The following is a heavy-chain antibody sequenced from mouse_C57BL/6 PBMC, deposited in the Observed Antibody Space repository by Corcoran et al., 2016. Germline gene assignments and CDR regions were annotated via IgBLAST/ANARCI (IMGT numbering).Heavy chain of an antibody. CDR3: ARGRGPHYWYFDV. D-gene: IGHD3-3*01. CDR1: GYAFSSYW. Sequence: QVQLQQSGAELVKPGASVKISCKASGYAFSSYWMNWVKQRPGKGLEWIGQIYPGDGDTNYNGKFKGKATLTADKSSSTAYMQLSILTSEDSAVYFCARGRGPHYWYFDVWGTGTTVTVSS. V-gene: IGHV1-80*01. J-gene: IGHJ1*03. CDR2: IYPGDGDT.